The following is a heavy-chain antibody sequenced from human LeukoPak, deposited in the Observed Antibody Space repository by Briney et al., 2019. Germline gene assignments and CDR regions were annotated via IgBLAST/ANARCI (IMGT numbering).Heavy chain of an antibody. V-gene: IGHV7-4-1*02. Sequence: ASVKVSCKASGYTFTSYAMNWVRQAPGQGLEWMGWINTNTGNPAYAQGFTGRFVFSLDTSVSTAYLQISSLKAEDTAVYYCARERGGVIVLVGYYFDYWGQGTLVTVSS. CDR2: INTNTGNP. CDR1: GYTFTSYA. J-gene: IGHJ4*02. D-gene: IGHD3-16*02. CDR3: ARERGGVIVLVGYYFDY.